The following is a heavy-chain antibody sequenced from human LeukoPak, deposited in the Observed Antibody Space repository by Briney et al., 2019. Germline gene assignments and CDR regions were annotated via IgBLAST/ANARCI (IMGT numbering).Heavy chain of an antibody. D-gene: IGHD3-10*01. CDR3: ARRPLSYIDG. CDR2: IFYSGST. CDR1: GGSISSSSYH. V-gene: IGHV4-39*01. Sequence: NPSETLSLTCTVSGGSISSSSYHWGWIRQPPGKGLEWIASIFYSGSTYYNPSLKSRVTISVDTSKHQFSLKLSSVTAADTAVYYCARRPLSYIDGWGKGTTVTASS. J-gene: IGHJ6*03.